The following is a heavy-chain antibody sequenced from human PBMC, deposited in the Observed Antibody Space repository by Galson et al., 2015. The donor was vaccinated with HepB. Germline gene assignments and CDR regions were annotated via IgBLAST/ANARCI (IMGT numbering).Heavy chain of an antibody. CDR2: ISSNGGSI. V-gene: IGHV3-64D*09. Sequence: SLRLSCAASGFTFRSYAMHWVRQAPGRGLEFVSAISSNGGSIYYADSVKGRFTISRDNSKNTLYLQMSSLRAEDTAVYYCVKGPVSAPFHNWFDPWGQGTLVTVSS. CDR1: GFTFRSYA. J-gene: IGHJ5*02. CDR3: VKGPVSAPFHNWFDP. D-gene: IGHD5/OR15-5a*01.